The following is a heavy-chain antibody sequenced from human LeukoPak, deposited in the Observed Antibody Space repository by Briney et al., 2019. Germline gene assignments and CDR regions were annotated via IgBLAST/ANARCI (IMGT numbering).Heavy chain of an antibody. CDR2: ISSSSSYI. CDR3: ASVDYYGSGNYYNDVDY. Sequence: PGGSLRLSCAASGFTFSSYSMNWVRQAPGKGLEWVSSISSSSSYIYYADSVKGQFTISRDNAKNSLYLQMNSLRAEDTALYYCASVDYYGSGNYYNDVDYWGQGTLVTVSS. CDR1: GFTFSSYS. D-gene: IGHD3-10*01. V-gene: IGHV3-21*01. J-gene: IGHJ4*02.